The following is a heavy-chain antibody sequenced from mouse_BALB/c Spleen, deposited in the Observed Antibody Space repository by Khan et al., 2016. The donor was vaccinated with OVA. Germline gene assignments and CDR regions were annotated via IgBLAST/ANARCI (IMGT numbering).Heavy chain of an antibody. J-gene: IGHJ3*01. CDR2: REPGSGNT. V-gene: IGHV1-77*01. CDR1: SYTFTDYY. CDR3: PPSGPSSFAS. Sequence: QVQLKQSGAELARPGASVKLSCKASSYTFTDYYLNWVKQRTGQGLEWMGEREPGSGNTNYNERGKGKATLTADKSYRKAYRKISSLTPEDYDVSFCPPSGPSSFASCGQVSLVTFSS. D-gene: IGHD3-1*01.